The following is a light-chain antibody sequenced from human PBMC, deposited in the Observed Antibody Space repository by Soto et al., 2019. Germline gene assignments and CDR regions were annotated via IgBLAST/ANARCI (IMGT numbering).Light chain of an antibody. J-gene: IGKJ1*01. V-gene: IGKV3-15*01. CDR2: GAS. Sequence: EIVMTQSPATLSVSPGERATLSCRASQSVSSDLAWYHQKPGQAPRLLIYGASTRATGIPDRFSGSGSGTDFTLTISRLEPEDFAVYYCQQYQNSPRTFGQGTKVDIK. CDR3: QQYQNSPRT. CDR1: QSVSSD.